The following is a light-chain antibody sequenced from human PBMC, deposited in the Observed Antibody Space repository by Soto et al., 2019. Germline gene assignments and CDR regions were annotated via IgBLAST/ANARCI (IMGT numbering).Light chain of an antibody. CDR1: QSINTY. J-gene: IGKJ5*01. Sequence: ENVLTQSPATLSLSPGEGATLSCRASQSINTYLAWYQQKPGQAPRLLIYDASKRATGIPATFSGRGSGTNFTLTISSLEPEDFAVYYCQQRRSWQVTFGPGTRLEIK. CDR2: DAS. V-gene: IGKV3D-11*02. CDR3: QQRRSWQVT.